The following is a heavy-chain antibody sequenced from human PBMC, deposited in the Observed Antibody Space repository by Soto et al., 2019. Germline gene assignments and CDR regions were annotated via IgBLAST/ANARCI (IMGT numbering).Heavy chain of an antibody. CDR2: ISSSSSYI. V-gene: IGHV3-21*01. Sequence: EVQLVESGGGLVKPGGSLRLSCAASGFTFSSYSMHWVRQAPGKGLEWGSSISSSSSYIYYADSVKGRFTISRDNAKNSLYLQMNGLRAEDTAVYYCARRTMVGGGPGDLSYSMDVWGQGTTVTVSS. CDR3: ARRTMVGGGPGDLSYSMDV. J-gene: IGHJ6*02. CDR1: GFTFSSYS. D-gene: IGHD3-10*01.